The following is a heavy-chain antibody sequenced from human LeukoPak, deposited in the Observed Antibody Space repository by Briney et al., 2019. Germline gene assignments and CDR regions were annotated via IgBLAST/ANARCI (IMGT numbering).Heavy chain of an antibody. CDR1: GGTFSSYA. V-gene: IGHV1-69*05. Sequence: SVKVSCKASGGTFSSYAISWVRQAPGQGLEWMGGIIPIFGTANYAQKFQGRVTITTDESTSTAYMELSSLRSEDTAVYYCAAGLRFLEWSPYDYWGRGTLVTVSS. CDR3: AAGLRFLEWSPYDY. CDR2: IIPIFGTA. D-gene: IGHD3-3*01. J-gene: IGHJ4*02.